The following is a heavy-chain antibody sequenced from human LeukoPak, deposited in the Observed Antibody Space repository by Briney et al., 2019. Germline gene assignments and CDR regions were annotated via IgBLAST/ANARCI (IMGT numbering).Heavy chain of an antibody. J-gene: IGHJ3*01. CDR1: GFTVSTNY. V-gene: IGHV3-66*01. Sequence: GGSLRLSCAASGFTVSTNYMSWVRQAPGKGLEWVSVIYTGGSTFYADSVKDRFTISRDNSKNTLYLQMNSLRAEDTAVYYCARGKDYGDHDAFPFWGQGTMVTVSS. D-gene: IGHD4-17*01. CDR2: IYTGGST. CDR3: ARGKDYGDHDAFPF.